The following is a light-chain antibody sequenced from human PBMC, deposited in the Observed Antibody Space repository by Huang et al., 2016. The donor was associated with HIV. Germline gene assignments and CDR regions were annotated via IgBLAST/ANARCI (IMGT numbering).Light chain of an antibody. V-gene: IGKV3-15*01. J-gene: IGKJ2*01. Sequence: EIVMTQSPATLSVSPGERVTLSCRASQSINSNLAWYQQKPGQAPRLLIYCASTRATGIPARFSCSGSGTEFTLTISNLQSEDFAVYYCQQFNNWPPYTFGQGTKLEIK. CDR2: CAS. CDR3: QQFNNWPPYT. CDR1: QSINSN.